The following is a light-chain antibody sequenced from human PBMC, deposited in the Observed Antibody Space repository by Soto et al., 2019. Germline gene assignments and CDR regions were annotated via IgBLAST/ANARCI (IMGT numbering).Light chain of an antibody. CDR3: QQYGSSPT. J-gene: IGKJ1*01. V-gene: IGKV3-20*01. CDR2: DAS. Sequence: EIVLPQSPGTLSLSPGERVTLSCRASQSLSSGYLAWYQQKFGQAPRLLIYDASRRATGIPERFSGSGSGTDFTITINRLEPEDFAVYYCQQYGSSPTFGLGTKVDIK. CDR1: QSLSSGY.